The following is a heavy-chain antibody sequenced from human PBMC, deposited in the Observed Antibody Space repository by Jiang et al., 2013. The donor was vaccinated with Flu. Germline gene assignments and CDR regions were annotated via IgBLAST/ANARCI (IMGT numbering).Heavy chain of an antibody. V-gene: IGHV4-59*08. CDR1: GGSISSYY. Sequence: LLKPSETLSLTCTVSGGSISSYYWSWIRQPPGKGLEWIGYIYYSGSTNYNPSLKSRVTISVDTSKNQFSLKLSSVTAADTAVYYCARLDCSGGSCYLDYWGQGTLVTVSS. CDR2: IYYSGST. J-gene: IGHJ4*02. CDR3: ARLDCSGGSCYLDY. D-gene: IGHD2-15*01.